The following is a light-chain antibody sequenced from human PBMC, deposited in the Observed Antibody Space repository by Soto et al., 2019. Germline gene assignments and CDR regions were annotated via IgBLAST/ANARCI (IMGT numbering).Light chain of an antibody. CDR3: QQYYSYPGT. J-gene: IGKJ3*01. Sequence: DIQLTQSPSFLSASVGDRVTITCRASEGIGNYLAWYQQKPGKAPKLLIYAASTLQSGVPSRFSGSGSGTDFTLTISCLQSEDFATYYCQQYYSYPGTFGPGTKVDIK. V-gene: IGKV1-9*01. CDR2: AAS. CDR1: EGIGNY.